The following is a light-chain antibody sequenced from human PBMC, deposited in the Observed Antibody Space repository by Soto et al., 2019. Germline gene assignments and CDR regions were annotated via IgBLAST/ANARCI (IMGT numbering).Light chain of an antibody. CDR2: LNRDGSH. J-gene: IGLJ2*01. V-gene: IGLV4-69*01. CDR1: SGHSNYA. CDR3: QTWGTGIVI. Sequence: QLVLTQSPSASASLGASVKLTCTLSSGHSNYAIAWHQQQPEKGPRYLMKLNRDGSHSKGDGIPNRFSGSSSGAERYLTXSSXXXXXXXDYYCQTWGTGIVIFGGGTKLTVL.